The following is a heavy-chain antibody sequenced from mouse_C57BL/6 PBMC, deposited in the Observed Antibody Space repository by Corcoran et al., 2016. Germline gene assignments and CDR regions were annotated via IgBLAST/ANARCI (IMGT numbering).Heavy chain of an antibody. Sequence: EVQLQQYGAELVKPGASVKISCKAAEYTFTDYYMNWVKQSHGKSLEWIGDINPNNGGTSYNQKFKGKATWTVDKSSSTAYMELRSLTSEDSAVYYCAREVAYWGQGTLVTVSA. V-gene: IGHV1-26*01. CDR1: EYTFTDYY. CDR3: AREVAY. CDR2: INPNNGGT. J-gene: IGHJ3*01.